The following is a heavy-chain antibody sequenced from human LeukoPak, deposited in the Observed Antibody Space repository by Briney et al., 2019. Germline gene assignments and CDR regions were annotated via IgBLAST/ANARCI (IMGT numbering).Heavy chain of an antibody. J-gene: IGHJ3*02. CDR3: ASASLSGIQLSLDTPNI. CDR1: GYTFTDYY. D-gene: IGHD5-18*01. CDR2: INPNSSGT. V-gene: IGHV1-2*02. Sequence: ASVKVSCKASGYTFTDYYMHWVRQAPGQGLERVGWINPNSSGTNYAQKFQDRVTMTRDTSINTAYMELRWLRSDDTAVYYCASASLSGIQLSLDTPNIWGQGTMVTVSS.